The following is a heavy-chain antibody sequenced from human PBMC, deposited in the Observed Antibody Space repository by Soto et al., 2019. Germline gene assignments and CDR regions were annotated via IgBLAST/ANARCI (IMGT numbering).Heavy chain of an antibody. Sequence: ASVKVSCKASGYTFTSYYMHWVRQAPGQGLEWMGIINPSGGITSYAQKFQGRVTMTRDTSTSTVYMELSSLRSEDTAVYYCAREVYCSGSSCYSGFDYWGQGTLVTV. D-gene: IGHD2-15*01. J-gene: IGHJ4*01. CDR2: INPSGGIT. V-gene: IGHV1-46*01. CDR3: AREVYCSGSSCYSGFDY. CDR1: GYTFTSYY.